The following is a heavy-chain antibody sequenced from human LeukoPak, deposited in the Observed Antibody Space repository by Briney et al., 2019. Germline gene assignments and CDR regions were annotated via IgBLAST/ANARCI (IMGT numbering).Heavy chain of an antibody. V-gene: IGHV3-30*04. D-gene: IGHD6-6*01. CDR1: GFTFSSYA. CDR3: ARAHLSSSSTDYMDV. J-gene: IGHJ6*03. Sequence: GGSQRLSCAASGFTFSSYAMHWVRQAPGKGLEWVAVISYDGSNKYYADSVKGRFTISRDNSKNTLSLQMNSLRPEDTAVYYCARAHLSSSSTDYMDVWGKGTTVTVSS. CDR2: ISYDGSNK.